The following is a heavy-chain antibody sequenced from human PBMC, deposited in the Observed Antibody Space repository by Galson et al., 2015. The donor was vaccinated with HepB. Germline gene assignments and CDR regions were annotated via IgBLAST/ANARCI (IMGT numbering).Heavy chain of an antibody. D-gene: IGHD6-13*01. Sequence: ETLSLTCTVSGGSISSYYWSWIRQPPGKGLEWIGYIYHSGSTNYNPSLKSRVTISVDTSKNQFSLKLSSVTAADTAVYYCARFIAAAGILDYWGQGTMVTVSS. J-gene: IGHJ3*01. CDR1: GGSISSYY. V-gene: IGHV4-59*01. CDR3: ARFIAAAGILDY. CDR2: IYHSGST.